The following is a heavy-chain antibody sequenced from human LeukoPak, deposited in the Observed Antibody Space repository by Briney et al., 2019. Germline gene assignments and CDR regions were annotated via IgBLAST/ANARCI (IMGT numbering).Heavy chain of an antibody. CDR3: AKDIAQGYTYGSIEQDY. Sequence: GGSLRLSCSASGFTFSSYAMSWVRQAPGKGLEWVSAISESGTGTYYADSVKGRFTISRDNSKNTLSLQMNSLRAEDTAVYYCAKDIAQGYTYGSIEQDYWGQGTLVTVSS. CDR2: ISESGTGT. J-gene: IGHJ4*02. D-gene: IGHD5-18*01. CDR1: GFTFSSYA. V-gene: IGHV3-23*01.